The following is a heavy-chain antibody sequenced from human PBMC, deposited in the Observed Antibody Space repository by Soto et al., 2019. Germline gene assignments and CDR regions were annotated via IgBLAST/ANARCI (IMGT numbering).Heavy chain of an antibody. J-gene: IGHJ5*02. CDR1: GFSLSTSGVG. D-gene: IGHD4-17*01. V-gene: IGHV2-5*02. CDR3: ARTTYENSVTTIRSWFDP. CDR2: IYWDDDK. Sequence: GSGPTLVNPTQTLTLTCTFSGFSLSTSGVGVGWIRQPPGKALEWLALIYWDDDKRYSPSLKSRLTITKDTSKNQVVLTMTNMDPVDTATYYCARTTYENSVTTIRSWFDPWGQGTLVTVSS.